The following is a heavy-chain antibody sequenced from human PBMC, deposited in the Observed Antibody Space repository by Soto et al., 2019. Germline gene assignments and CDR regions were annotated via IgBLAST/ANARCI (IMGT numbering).Heavy chain of an antibody. V-gene: IGHV4-30-4*01. CDR1: GGSISSGDYY. CDR3: ASYGGNSDYFDY. CDR2: IYYSGST. Sequence: KPSETLSLTCTVSGGSISSGDYYWSWIRQPPGKGLEWTGYIYYSGSTYYNPSLKSRVTISVDTSKNQFSLKLSSVTAADTAVYYCASYGGNSDYFDYWSQGTLVTVSS. J-gene: IGHJ4*02. D-gene: IGHD4-17*01.